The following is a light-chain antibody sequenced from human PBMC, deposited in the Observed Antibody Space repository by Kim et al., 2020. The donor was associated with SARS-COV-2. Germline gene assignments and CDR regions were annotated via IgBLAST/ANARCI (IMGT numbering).Light chain of an antibody. V-gene: IGLV1-51*01. CDR2: DDK. CDR1: SPNTAKNY. CDR3: GTWDGSLNSVV. Sequence: QKVTISCSVRSPNTAKNYVVWYQEHPATAPTHLIYDDKKRPSGIPGRSSGSKAGSSDTLGITGLQTGDEVDYYCGTWDGSLNSVVFGGGTQLTVL. J-gene: IGLJ2*01.